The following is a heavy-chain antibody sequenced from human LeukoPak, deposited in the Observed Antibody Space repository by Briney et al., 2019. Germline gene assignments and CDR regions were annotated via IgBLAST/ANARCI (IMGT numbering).Heavy chain of an antibody. CDR3: ARVRAARPGMAFDI. J-gene: IGHJ3*02. CDR2: IYYSGST. CDR1: GGSISSSSYY. V-gene: IGHV4-39*07. Sequence: SETLSLTCTVSGGSISSSSYYWGWIRQPPGKGLEWIGSIYYSGSTYYNPSLKSRVTISVDTSKNQFSLKLSSVTAADTAVYYCARVRAARPGMAFDIWGQGTMVTVSS. D-gene: IGHD6-6*01.